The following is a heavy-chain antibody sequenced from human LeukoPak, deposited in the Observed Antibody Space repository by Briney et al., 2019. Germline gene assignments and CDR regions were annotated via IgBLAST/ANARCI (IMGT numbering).Heavy chain of an antibody. D-gene: IGHD1-26*01. CDR3: ARQVGSYYYFDY. J-gene: IGHJ4*02. Sequence: SETLSLTCSVSGGSISNNHWSWTRQPAGKGLEWVGRIHSSGSTNYNPSLKSRVTMSVDTSKNQFSLKLSSVTAADTAVYYCARQVGSYYYFDYWGQGTLVTVSS. V-gene: IGHV4-4*07. CDR2: IHSSGST. CDR1: GGSISNNH.